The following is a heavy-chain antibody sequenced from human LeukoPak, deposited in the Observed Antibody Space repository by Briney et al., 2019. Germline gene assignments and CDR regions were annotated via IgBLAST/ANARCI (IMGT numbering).Heavy chain of an antibody. J-gene: IGHJ4*02. CDR1: GGSVSSSSYY. Sequence: SETLSLTCTDSGGSVSSSSYYWGWIRQPPGTGLEWIGSIYYSGYSYFNPSLKSRVTISVDTSKNQFSLKLSSVTAADTAVYYCARAGLTVVTRDFDCWGQGTLVTVSS. V-gene: IGHV4-39*01. CDR2: IYYSGYS. D-gene: IGHD4-23*01. CDR3: ARAGLTVVTRDFDC.